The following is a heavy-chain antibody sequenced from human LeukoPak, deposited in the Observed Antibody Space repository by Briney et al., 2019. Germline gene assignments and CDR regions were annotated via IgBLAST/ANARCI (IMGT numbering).Heavy chain of an antibody. Sequence: QPSETLSLTCTVSDGSISSYYWSWIRQPPGKGLEWIGHIYYSGSTNYNPSLKSRVTISVDTSNNQYSLKLSSVTAADTAVYYCARVGGTNFYYYGVDVWGQGTTVTVSS. D-gene: IGHD1-26*01. CDR1: DGSISSYY. V-gene: IGHV4-59*01. CDR3: ARVGGTNFYYYGVDV. CDR2: IYYSGST. J-gene: IGHJ6*02.